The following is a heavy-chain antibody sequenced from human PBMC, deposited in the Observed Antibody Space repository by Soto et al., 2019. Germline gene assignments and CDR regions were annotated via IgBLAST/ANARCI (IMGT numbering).Heavy chain of an antibody. Sequence: DVQLLESGGGLVQPGGSLRLSCAASGFTFNTYPMSWVRQAPGKGLEWVSAITLSGGSTYFADSVKGRFTISRDNSKNTLYLQMSSLRAEDTAVYYFARYCGGGTCYYAFDMWGQGTMVTVSS. V-gene: IGHV3-23*01. J-gene: IGHJ3*02. CDR1: GFTFNTYP. CDR2: ITLSGGST. CDR3: ARYCGGGTCYYAFDM. D-gene: IGHD2-15*01.